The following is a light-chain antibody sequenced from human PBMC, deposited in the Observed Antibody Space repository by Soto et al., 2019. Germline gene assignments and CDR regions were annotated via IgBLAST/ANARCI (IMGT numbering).Light chain of an antibody. V-gene: IGLV2-8*01. Sequence: QSVLTQPPSASGSPGQSATISCTGTSSDVGAYNFVSWYQQHPGKAPKLMIYEVSKRPSGVPDRFSGSKSGNTASLTVSGLQAEDEAAYYCISYAGSSIWVFGGGTKVTVL. J-gene: IGLJ3*02. CDR1: SSDVGAYNF. CDR2: EVS. CDR3: ISYAGSSIWV.